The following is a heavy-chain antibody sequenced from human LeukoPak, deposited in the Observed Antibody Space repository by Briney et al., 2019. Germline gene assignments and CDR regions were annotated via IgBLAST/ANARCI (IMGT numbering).Heavy chain of an antibody. V-gene: IGHV1-46*01. D-gene: IGHD3-3*01. CDR1: GYTFTSYY. J-gene: IGHJ4*02. CDR2: INPSGGST. Sequence: ASVKVSCKASGYTFTSYYMHWVRQAPGQGLEWMGIINPSGGSTSYAQKFQGRVTMTRDTSTSTVYMELSSLRSEDTAVYYCARGGSTIFGVVIQDYYFDYWGQGTLVTVSS. CDR3: ARGGSTIFGVVIQDYYFDY.